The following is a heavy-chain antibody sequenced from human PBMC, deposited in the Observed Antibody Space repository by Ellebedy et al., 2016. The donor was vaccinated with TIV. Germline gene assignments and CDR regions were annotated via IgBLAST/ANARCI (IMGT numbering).Heavy chain of an antibody. D-gene: IGHD1-26*01. Sequence: GESLKISXAASGFTFSSYGMHWVRQAPGKGLEWVAVIWYDGSNKYYADSVKGRFTISRDNSKNTLYLQMNSLKAEDTAVYYCARDPGELLPGLADYWGQGTLVTVSS. V-gene: IGHV3-33*01. CDR2: IWYDGSNK. CDR1: GFTFSSYG. CDR3: ARDPGELLPGLADY. J-gene: IGHJ4*02.